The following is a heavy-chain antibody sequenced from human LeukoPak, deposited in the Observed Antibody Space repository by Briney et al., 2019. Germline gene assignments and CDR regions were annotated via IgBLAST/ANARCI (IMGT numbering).Heavy chain of an antibody. J-gene: IGHJ6*02. V-gene: IGHV3-23*01. CDR2: ISGSGRKT. Sequence: PGGSLRLSCAASGFTFSSYWMSWVRQAPGKGLEWVSGISGSGRKTYDGDSVKGRFSISRDNSKNTLYLQMNSLRVDDTAVYYCAKQRYASETPRYGMDVWGQGTPVTVSS. D-gene: IGHD3-10*01. CDR3: AKQRYASETPRYGMDV. CDR1: GFTFSSYW.